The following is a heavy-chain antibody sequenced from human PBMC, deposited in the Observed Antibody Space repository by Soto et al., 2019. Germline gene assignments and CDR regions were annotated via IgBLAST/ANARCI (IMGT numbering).Heavy chain of an antibody. D-gene: IGHD3-10*01. J-gene: IGHJ4*02. V-gene: IGHV4-31*03. CDR2: IYYSGST. CDR1: GGSISSGGYY. CDR3: ARESGSGSYYKLEYYVDY. Sequence: PSETLSLTCTVSGGSISSGGYYWSWIRQHPGKGLEWIGYIYYSGSTYYNPSLKSRVTISVDTSKNQFSLKLSSVTAADTAVYYCARESGSGSYYKLEYYVDYWGQGTLVTVCS.